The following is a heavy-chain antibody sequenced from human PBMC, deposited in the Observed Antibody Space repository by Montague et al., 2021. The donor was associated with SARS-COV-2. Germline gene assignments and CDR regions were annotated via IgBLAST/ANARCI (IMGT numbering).Heavy chain of an antibody. Sequence: SLRLSCAASGFTFSSYSMNWVRQAPGKGLEWVSSISSSISYIYXXXSXXGRFTISRDNAKNSLYLQLHSLRAEATAVYYCARGVEWLLFNVFDYWGQGTLVTVSS. V-gene: IGHV3-21*01. CDR2: ISSSISYI. CDR1: GFTFSSYS. J-gene: IGHJ4*02. D-gene: IGHD3-3*01. CDR3: ARGVEWLLFNVFDY.